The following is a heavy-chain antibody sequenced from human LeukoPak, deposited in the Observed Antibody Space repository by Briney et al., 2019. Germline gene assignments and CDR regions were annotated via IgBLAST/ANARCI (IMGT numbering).Heavy chain of an antibody. D-gene: IGHD5-12*01. CDR3: AKGAYDYIEIWYFDY. CDR2: LIGSSGST. J-gene: IGHJ4*02. V-gene: IGHV3-23*01. Sequence: PGGSLRLSCAASGFTSTNYAMNWVRQAPGKGLEWVSVLIGSSGSTDYADSVKGRFTISRDASKNTLSLQMNSLRAEDTAIYYCAKGAYDYIEIWYFDYWGQGTLVTVSS. CDR1: GFTSTNYA.